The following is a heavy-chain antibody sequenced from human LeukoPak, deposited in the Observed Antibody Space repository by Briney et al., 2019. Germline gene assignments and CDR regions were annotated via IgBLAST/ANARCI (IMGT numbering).Heavy chain of an antibody. CDR1: GFTFSSYA. CDR3: AKDPGVVPAHYFDY. V-gene: IGHV3-23*01. Sequence: GGSPRLSCAASGFTFSSYAMNWVRQAPGKGLEWVSGTGSTGVSTFYADSVKGRFTVSRDNSKNTLSLQINSLRAEDTAVYCCAKDPGVVPAHYFDYWGQGTLVTVSS. J-gene: IGHJ4*02. CDR2: TGSTGVST. D-gene: IGHD2-2*01.